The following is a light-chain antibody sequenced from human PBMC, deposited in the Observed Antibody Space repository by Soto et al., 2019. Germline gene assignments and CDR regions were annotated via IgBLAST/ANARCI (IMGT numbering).Light chain of an antibody. V-gene: IGKV1-9*01. CDR2: AAS. Sequence: DIQLTQSPSFLSASVGDRVTITCRASRGVRNFLAWYQQKPGQAPRLLMYAASTLQSGVPSRFSGSGSGTEFTLTITSLQPEDFATYYCQQLNSYPLTFGGGTKVDIK. CDR3: QQLNSYPLT. CDR1: RGVRNF. J-gene: IGKJ4*01.